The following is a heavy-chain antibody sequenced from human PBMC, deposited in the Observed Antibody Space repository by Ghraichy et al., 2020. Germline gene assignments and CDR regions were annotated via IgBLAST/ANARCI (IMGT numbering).Heavy chain of an antibody. J-gene: IGHJ4*02. CDR3: ARDPYSSGSGGY. CDR2: INHSGST. V-gene: IGHV4-34*01. CDR1: GGSFSGYY. D-gene: IGHD6-19*01. Sequence: SETLSLTCAVYGGSFSGYYWSWIRQPPGKGLEWIGEINHSGSTNYNPSLKSRVTISVDTSKNQFSLKLSSVTAADTAVYYCARDPYSSGSGGYWGQGTLVTVSS.